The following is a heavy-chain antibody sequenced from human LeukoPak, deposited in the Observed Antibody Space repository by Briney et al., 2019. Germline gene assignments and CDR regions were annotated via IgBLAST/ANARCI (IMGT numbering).Heavy chain of an antibody. CDR2: ISYDGSNK. Sequence: GGSLRLSCVASGFTFSGSWMTWVRQAPGKGLEWVALISYDGSNKYYADSVKGRFSISRDNSKNTLYLQMNSLRAEDTAVYYCARDSHQLPANDAFDIWGQGTMVTVSS. CDR3: ARDSHQLPANDAFDI. J-gene: IGHJ3*02. D-gene: IGHD2-2*01. CDR1: GFTFSGSW. V-gene: IGHV3-30*03.